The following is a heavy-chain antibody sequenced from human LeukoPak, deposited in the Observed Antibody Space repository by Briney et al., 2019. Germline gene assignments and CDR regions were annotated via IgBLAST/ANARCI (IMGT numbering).Heavy chain of an antibody. Sequence: GRSLRLSCAASGFTFTTYAMHWVRQAPGKGLEWVAVISSDGRNQIYADSVKGRFTISRDNSKNTLFLQMNSLRAEDTAVYYCARDAVNYYDSSGYLGYWGQGTLVTVSS. CDR1: GFTFTTYA. D-gene: IGHD3-22*01. J-gene: IGHJ4*02. CDR3: ARDAVNYYDSSGYLGY. V-gene: IGHV3-30*04. CDR2: ISSDGRNQ.